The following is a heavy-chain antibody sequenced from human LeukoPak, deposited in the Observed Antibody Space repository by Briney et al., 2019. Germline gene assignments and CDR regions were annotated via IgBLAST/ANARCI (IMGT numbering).Heavy chain of an antibody. V-gene: IGHV3-21*01. Sequence: GGSLRLSCGVSGFTLSRYSMNWVRQAPGKGLEWVSSISSSSSYIYYAASVKGRFTISRDNAKNSLSLQMNSLRAEDTAVYYCARGHSNYGDYFDYWGQGTLVTVSS. CDR1: GFTLSRYS. D-gene: IGHD4-11*01. CDR3: ARGHSNYGDYFDY. CDR2: ISSSSSYI. J-gene: IGHJ4*02.